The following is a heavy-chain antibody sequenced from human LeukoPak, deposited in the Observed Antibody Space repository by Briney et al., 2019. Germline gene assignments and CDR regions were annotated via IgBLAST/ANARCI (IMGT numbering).Heavy chain of an antibody. CDR3: AKRSSGYDYVKDYYYYYMDV. CDR1: GFTFSSYA. J-gene: IGHJ6*03. Sequence: GGSLRLSCAASGFTFSSYAMSWVRQAPGKGLEWVSAISGSGGSTYYADSVKGRFTISRDNSKNTLYLQMNSLRAEDTAVYYCAKRSSGYDYVKDYYYYYMDVWGKGTTVTVSS. V-gene: IGHV3-23*01. D-gene: IGHD5-12*01. CDR2: ISGSGGST.